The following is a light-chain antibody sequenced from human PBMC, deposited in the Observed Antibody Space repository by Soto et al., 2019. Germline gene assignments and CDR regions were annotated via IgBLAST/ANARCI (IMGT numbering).Light chain of an antibody. V-gene: IGKV3-11*01. CDR2: DAS. J-gene: IGKJ1*01. Sequence: EIVLTQSPATLSLSPVERATLSCRASQSVSSYLAWYQQKPGQAPRLLIYDASKRATGIPARFSGSGSGTEFTLTISSLEPEDFAVYYCQQRTNWLWTFGQGTKVDNK. CDR3: QQRTNWLWT. CDR1: QSVSSY.